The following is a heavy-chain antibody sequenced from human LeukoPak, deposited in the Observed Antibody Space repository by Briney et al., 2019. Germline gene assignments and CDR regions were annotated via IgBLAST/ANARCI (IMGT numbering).Heavy chain of an antibody. J-gene: IGHJ4*02. CDR3: ARGRRDY. Sequence: GGSLRLSCAASGFTFSSYGMHWVRQAPGKGLEWVANIKQDGSEKYYVDSVKGRFTISRDNAKNSLYLQMNSLRAEDTAVYYCARGRRDYWGQGTLVTVSS. V-gene: IGHV3-7*01. CDR1: GFTFSSYG. CDR2: IKQDGSEK.